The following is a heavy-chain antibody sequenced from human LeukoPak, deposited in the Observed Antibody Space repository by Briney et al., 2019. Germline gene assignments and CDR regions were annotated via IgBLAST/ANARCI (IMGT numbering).Heavy chain of an antibody. J-gene: IGHJ6*02. D-gene: IGHD6-13*01. CDR3: AKSQAAASTTFFYYAMDV. CDR1: GFTFSSYA. CDR2: ISGSGGST. V-gene: IGHV3-23*01. Sequence: PGGSLRLSCAASGFTFSSYAMSWVRQAPGKGLEWVSAISGSGGSTYYADSVKGRFTISRDNSKNTLYLQMNSLRAEDTAVYYCAKSQAAASTTFFYYAMDVWGQGTTVIVSS.